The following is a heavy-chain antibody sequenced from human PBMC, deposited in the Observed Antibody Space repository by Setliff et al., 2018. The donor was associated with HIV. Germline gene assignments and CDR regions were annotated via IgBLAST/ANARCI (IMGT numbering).Heavy chain of an antibody. V-gene: IGHV4-59*01. CDR3: ARDDYMDV. CDR1: GASLQSYY. Sequence: PSETLSLTCSVSGASLQSYYWSWIRQPAGKGLQWIGYIYHSGGTKYNPSLKSRVSISVDTSKNQFSLKLISVTAADTAVYYCARDDYMDVWGKGTTVTVSS. CDR2: IYHSGGT. J-gene: IGHJ6*03.